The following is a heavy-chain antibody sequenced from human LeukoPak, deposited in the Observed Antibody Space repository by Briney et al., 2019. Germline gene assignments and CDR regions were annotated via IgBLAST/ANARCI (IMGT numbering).Heavy chain of an antibody. CDR2: ISSTSRSI. J-gene: IGHJ4*02. V-gene: IGHV3-48*04. CDR1: GFTFSNFN. CDR3: ARAVESY. Sequence: EGSLRLSCAVSGFTFSNFNMNWVRQAPGKGLEWVSYISSTSRSIYYADSVKGRFTISRDNAKNSLYLQMNSLRAEDTAMYYCARAVESYWGQGTLVTVSS.